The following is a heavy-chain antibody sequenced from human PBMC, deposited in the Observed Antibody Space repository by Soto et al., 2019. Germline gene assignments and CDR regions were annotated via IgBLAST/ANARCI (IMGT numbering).Heavy chain of an antibody. V-gene: IGHV4-39*01. CDR1: GGSISSSSYY. Sequence: SETLSLTCTVSGGSISSSSYYWGWIRQPPGKGLEWIGSIYYSGSTYYNPSLKSRVTISVDTSKNQFSLKLSSVTAADTAVYYCARHGGKRCSSTSCYGVYYYYYMDVWGKGTTVTVSS. J-gene: IGHJ6*03. D-gene: IGHD2-2*01. CDR3: ARHGGKRCSSTSCYGVYYYYYMDV. CDR2: IYYSGST.